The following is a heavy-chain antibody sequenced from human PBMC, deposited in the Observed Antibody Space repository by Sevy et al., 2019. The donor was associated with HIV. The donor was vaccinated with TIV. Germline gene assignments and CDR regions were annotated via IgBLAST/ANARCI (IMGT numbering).Heavy chain of an antibody. D-gene: IGHD3-10*01. Sequence: ASVKVSCKASGYTLTSYDINWVRQATGQGLEWMGWMNPNSGNTGYAQKFQGRVTMTRNTSISTAYMELSSLRSWDTAGYYCARGPRGVIITPYGMDVWGQGSTVTVSS. CDR2: MNPNSGNT. V-gene: IGHV1-8*01. CDR1: GYTLTSYD. CDR3: ARGPRGVIITPYGMDV. J-gene: IGHJ6*02.